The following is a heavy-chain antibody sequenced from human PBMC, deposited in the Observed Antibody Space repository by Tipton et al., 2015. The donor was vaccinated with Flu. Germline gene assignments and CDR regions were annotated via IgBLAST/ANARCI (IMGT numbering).Heavy chain of an antibody. CDR1: GFTFSSYA. CDR3: AKDQGVAAAGSDY. V-gene: IGHV3-23*01. CDR2: ISGSGGST. D-gene: IGHD6-13*01. Sequence: SLRLSCAASGFTFSSYAMSGVRQAPGKGLEWVSAISGSGGSTYYADSVKGRFTISRDNSKNTLYLQMNSLRAEDTAVYYCAKDQGVAAAGSDYWGQGTLVTVSS. J-gene: IGHJ4*02.